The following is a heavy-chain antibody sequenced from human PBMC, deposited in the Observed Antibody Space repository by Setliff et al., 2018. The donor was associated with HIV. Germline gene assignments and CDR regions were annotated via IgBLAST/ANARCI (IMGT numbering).Heavy chain of an antibody. D-gene: IGHD3-16*01. V-gene: IGHV4-59*01. J-gene: IGHJ6*02. CDR1: GGSISNYY. CDR3: ARDWAAPYYYGMDV. Sequence: SETLSLTCTVSGGSISNYYWSWIRQPPGKGLECIGYIYYSGSTNYNPSLKSRVTISVDTSKSQFSLKLSSVTAADTAVYYCARDWAAPYYYGMDVWGPGTTVTVSS. CDR2: IYYSGST.